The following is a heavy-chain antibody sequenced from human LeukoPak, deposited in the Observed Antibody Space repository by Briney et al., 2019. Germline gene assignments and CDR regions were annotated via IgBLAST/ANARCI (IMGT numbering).Heavy chain of an antibody. Sequence: KTSETLSLTCTVSGGSISSFYWSWIRQPPGKGLEWIGYIYYTGGTNYNPSLKSRLTISVDASKNQFSLKLSSVTATDTAVYHCASLSTVTQGYFDSWGQGTLVTVSS. J-gene: IGHJ4*02. CDR1: GGSISSFY. D-gene: IGHD4-17*01. CDR3: ASLSTVTQGYFDS. V-gene: IGHV4-59*08. CDR2: IYYTGGT.